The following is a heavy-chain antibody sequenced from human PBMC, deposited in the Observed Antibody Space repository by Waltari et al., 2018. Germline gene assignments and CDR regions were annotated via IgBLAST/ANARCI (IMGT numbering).Heavy chain of an antibody. D-gene: IGHD4-17*01. Sequence: QVQLNQWGAGVLKPSETLSLTGAVYGESFSDHFWTWIRQPPGKGLEWIGQMNLRGIATYNPSLKNRVTISLDTSMNHFSLMMTSLTAADTAVYYCARAPSFHYGVFSVPLTLDYWSQGTMVFVSS. V-gene: IGHV4-34*01. CDR3: ARAPSFHYGVFSVPLTLDY. CDR1: GESFSDHF. CDR2: MNLRGIA. J-gene: IGHJ3*01.